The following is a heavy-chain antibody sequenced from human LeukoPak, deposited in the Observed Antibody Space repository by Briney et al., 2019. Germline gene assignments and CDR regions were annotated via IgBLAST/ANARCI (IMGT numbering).Heavy chain of an antibody. J-gene: IGHJ4*02. V-gene: IGHV3-73*01. D-gene: IGHD3-9*01. Sequence: GGSLRLSCAVSGFTFSGSTVHWVRQASGKGLEWVGRMTSKANNYAPSYVASVKGKLTISRDDSKNSAYLQMNSLRTEDTAVYYCTTLDYDLLTGFLYWGQGTLVTVSS. CDR1: GFTFSGST. CDR2: MTSKANNYAP. CDR3: TTLDYDLLTGFLY.